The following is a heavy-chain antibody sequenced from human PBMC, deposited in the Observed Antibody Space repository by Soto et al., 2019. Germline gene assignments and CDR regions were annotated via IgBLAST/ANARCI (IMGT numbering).Heavy chain of an antibody. D-gene: IGHD3-10*01. CDR2: MHYTGFS. CDR1: GDSVTSHY. V-gene: IGHV4-59*02. CDR3: ATSYGNTCYTY. J-gene: IGHJ4*02. Sequence: SETLSLTCSFSGDSVTSHYLTWIRQSPEKGLEWIGYMHYTGFSHYNPSLKSRLTISVDRSKNQFTLQLTSVTVEDTAVDDFATSYGNTCYTYWGQGTQVTVAS.